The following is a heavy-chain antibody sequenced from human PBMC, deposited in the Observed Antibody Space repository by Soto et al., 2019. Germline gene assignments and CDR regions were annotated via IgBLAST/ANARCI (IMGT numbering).Heavy chain of an antibody. J-gene: IGHJ5*02. CDR2: IIPIFGTA. Sequence: GASVKVSCKASGGTFSSYAISWVRQAPGHGLEWMGGIIPIFGTANYAQKFQGRVTITADESTSTAYMELSSLRSEDTAVYYCARDGVYYYDSSGYVWFDPWGQGTLVTVSS. CDR3: ARDGVYYYDSSGYVWFDP. CDR1: GGTFSSYA. V-gene: IGHV1-69*13. D-gene: IGHD3-22*01.